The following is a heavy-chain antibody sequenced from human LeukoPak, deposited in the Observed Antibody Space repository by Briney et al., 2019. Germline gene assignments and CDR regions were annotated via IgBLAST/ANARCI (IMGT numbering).Heavy chain of an antibody. CDR1: GDTFTTYY. CDR3: ARDSGIYSSGWFNY. D-gene: IGHD6-19*01. Sequence: GASVKVSCKASGDTFTTYYMHWVRQAPGQGLEWMGIINLSGATTSYAQKFQGRVTMSRDTSTSTVYMELSSLRSDDTAVYYCARDSGIYSSGWFNYWGQGTLVTVSS. J-gene: IGHJ4*02. CDR2: INLSGATT. V-gene: IGHV1-46*01.